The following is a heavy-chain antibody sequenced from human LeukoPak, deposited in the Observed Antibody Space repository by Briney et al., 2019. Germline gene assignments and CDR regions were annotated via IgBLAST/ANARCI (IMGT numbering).Heavy chain of an antibody. CDR1: GYTFTGYY. J-gene: IGHJ3*02. V-gene: IGHV1-2*02. CDR3: ATDQTGANDAFDI. CDR2: INPNSGGT. Sequence: GASVKVSCKASGYTFTGYYMHWVRQAPGQGLEWMGWINPNSGGTNYAQKFQGRVTMTRDTSISTAYMELSSLRSEDTAVYYCATDQTGANDAFDIWGQGTMVTVSS. D-gene: IGHD1-26*01.